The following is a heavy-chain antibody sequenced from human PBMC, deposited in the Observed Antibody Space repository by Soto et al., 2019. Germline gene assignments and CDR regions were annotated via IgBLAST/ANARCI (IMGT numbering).Heavy chain of an antibody. V-gene: IGHV1-69*01. Sequence: QVQLVQSGAEVKKPGSSVKVSCKASGGTFSSYAISCVRQAPVQGLEWMGGIIPIFGTANYEQKFQGRVTITADESTSTAYMELSSLRSEDTAVYYCAREGSGTGAAGWFDPWGQGTLVTVSS. CDR2: IIPIFGTA. CDR1: GGTFSSYA. D-gene: IGHD7-27*01. J-gene: IGHJ5*02. CDR3: AREGSGTGAAGWFDP.